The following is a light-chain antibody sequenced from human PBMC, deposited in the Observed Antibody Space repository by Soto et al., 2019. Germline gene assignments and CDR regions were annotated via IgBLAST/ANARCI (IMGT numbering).Light chain of an antibody. CDR3: SSYTSSSTLYV. J-gene: IGLJ1*01. V-gene: IGLV2-14*01. CDR1: RSDVGGYNY. CDR2: DVS. Sequence: QSALTQPASVSGSPGQSITISCTGNRSDVGGYNYVSWYQQHPGKAPKLMIYDVSNWPSGVSNRFSGSKSGNTASLTISGRQAEDEADYYCSSYTSSSTLYVFGTGTKLTVL.